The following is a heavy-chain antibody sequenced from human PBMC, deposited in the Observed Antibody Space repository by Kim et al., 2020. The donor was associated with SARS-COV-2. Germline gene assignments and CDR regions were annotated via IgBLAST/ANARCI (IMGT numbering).Heavy chain of an antibody. D-gene: IGHD6-13*01. CDR2: ITYDGSNK. V-gene: IGHV3-30*04. Sequence: GSLRLSCAASGFTFSSYAMHWVRQAPGKGLEWVAVITYDGSNKYYADSVKGRFTISRDNSKNTLYLQMNSLRAEDTAVYYCARSNSSSWYSLRYYYYYGMDVWGQGTTVTVSS. CDR3: ARSNSSSWYSLRYYYYYGMDV. J-gene: IGHJ6*02. CDR1: GFTFSSYA.